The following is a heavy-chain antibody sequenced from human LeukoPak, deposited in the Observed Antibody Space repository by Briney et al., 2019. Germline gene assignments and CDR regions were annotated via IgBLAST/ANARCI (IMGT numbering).Heavy chain of an antibody. V-gene: IGHV4-39*07. J-gene: IGHJ4*02. CDR3: ASQYSSGWEFDY. CDR2: IYYSGST. D-gene: IGHD6-19*01. Sequence: SETLSLTCAVSGGSISSSSYYWGWIRQPPGKGLEWIGSIYYSGSTYYNPSLKSRVTISVDTSKNQFSLKLTSVTAADTAVYYCASQYSSGWEFDYWGQGTLVTVSS. CDR1: GGSISSSSYY.